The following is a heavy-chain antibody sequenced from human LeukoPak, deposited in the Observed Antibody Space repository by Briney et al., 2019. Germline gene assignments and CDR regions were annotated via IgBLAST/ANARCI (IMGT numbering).Heavy chain of an antibody. D-gene: IGHD3-22*01. CDR2: IKSDGST. J-gene: IGHJ1*01. V-gene: IGHV3-74*01. CDR3: ARAPSEIGGYYPEYFRH. Sequence: GGSLRLSCAASGFTFSTYWLHWVRQAPGKGLVWVSRIKSDGSTNYADSVKGRFTISRDNANNTLSLQMNSLRPEDTGVYYCARAPSEIGGYYPEYFRHWGQGTLVAVSS. CDR1: GFTFSTYW.